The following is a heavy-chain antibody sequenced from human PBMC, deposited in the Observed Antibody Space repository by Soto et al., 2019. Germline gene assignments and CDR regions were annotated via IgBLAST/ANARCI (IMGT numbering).Heavy chain of an antibody. CDR2: ISGSGFKK. Sequence: GSLRLSCAASGFTFITYAMSWVRQAPGKGLEWISSISGSGFKKYYADSVKGRFTISRDNSKSTVYLELNNLSAEDTAVYHCAKNQGVELVPLATVDWFDPWGQGSVVTSPQ. J-gene: IGHJ5*02. CDR1: GFTFITYA. V-gene: IGHV3-23*01. D-gene: IGHD1-26*01. CDR3: AKNQGVELVPLATVDWFDP.